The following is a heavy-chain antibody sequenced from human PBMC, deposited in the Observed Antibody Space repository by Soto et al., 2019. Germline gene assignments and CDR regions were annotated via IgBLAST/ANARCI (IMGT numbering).Heavy chain of an antibody. D-gene: IGHD5-12*01. CDR3: ARDSWVGSGYNDY. V-gene: IGHV3-72*01. J-gene: IGHJ4*02. CDR2: AKNKANSYAT. Sequence: EVRLVESGGGLVQPGGSLRLSCAASGFSFSDHYMDWVRQAPGKGLEWVGRAKNKANSYATQYAASVRGRFSISRDDSNLYLQMNSLRTDDTAVYYCARDSWVGSGYNDYWGQGTLVTVSS. CDR1: GFSFSDHY.